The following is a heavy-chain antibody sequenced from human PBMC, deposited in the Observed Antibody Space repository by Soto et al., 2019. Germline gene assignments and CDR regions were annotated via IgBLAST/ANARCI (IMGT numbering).Heavy chain of an antibody. D-gene: IGHD3-16*02. CDR2: ISGSGDKT. CDR1: GFTFSDYA. J-gene: IGHJ4*02. Sequence: VQLLESGGGLVQPGGSLRLSCAASGFTFSDYAMSWVRQAPGKGLEWVSFISGSGDKTYYADSVNGRFTISRDNSKNTLYLQLNRLRGEDTAVYFCAKTLDSERTYMWETYRSGSNDYWGQGTLVTVSS. CDR3: AKTLDSERTYMWETYRSGSNDY. V-gene: IGHV3-23*01.